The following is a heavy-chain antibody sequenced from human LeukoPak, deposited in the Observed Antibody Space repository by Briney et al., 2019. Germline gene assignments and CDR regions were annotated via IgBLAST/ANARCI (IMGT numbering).Heavy chain of an antibody. V-gene: IGHV3-11*01. CDR2: ISSSGRTT. D-gene: IGHD3-22*01. CDR1: GFTFSDYY. J-gene: IGHJ4*02. CDR3: ARPLRNGYYLAFDY. Sequence: PGGSLRLSCAASGFTFSDYYMSWFRLAPGKGLEWISYISSSGRTTHYVASVKGRLTISRDNPKNSLYLQINSLRAEDTAVYYCARPLRNGYYLAFDYWGQGTRVTVSS.